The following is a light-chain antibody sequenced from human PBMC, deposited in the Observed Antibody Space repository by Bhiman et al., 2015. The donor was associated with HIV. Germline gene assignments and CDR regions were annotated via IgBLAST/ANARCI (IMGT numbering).Light chain of an antibody. CDR1: TIGSKT. V-gene: IGLV3-21*04. Sequence: SYVLTQPPSVSVAPGKTATITCGGNTIGSKTVHWYQQRPGQAPVLVLYSDTARPSGIPERFSGSNSGNTATLTISRVEAGDEADYYCQVWDTGSDLLYVFGTGTKVTVL. J-gene: IGLJ1*01. CDR2: SDT. CDR3: QVWDTGSDLLYV.